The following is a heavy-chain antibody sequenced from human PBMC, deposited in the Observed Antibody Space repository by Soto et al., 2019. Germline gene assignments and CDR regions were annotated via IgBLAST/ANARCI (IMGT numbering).Heavy chain of an antibody. CDR3: ARVGDMAYKD. D-gene: IGHD3-3*01. V-gene: IGHV3-11*01. CDR1: GFTFSDHY. Sequence: QVQLVESGGGLVKPGGSLRLSCAASGFTFSDHYMTWIRQAPGKGLEWLSYISSSGTTIYYAESVRGRFTISRDNAKNSLYLQMNSLRVEASAVYYCARVGDMAYKDWGQGTLVTVSP. J-gene: IGHJ4*02. CDR2: ISSSGTTI.